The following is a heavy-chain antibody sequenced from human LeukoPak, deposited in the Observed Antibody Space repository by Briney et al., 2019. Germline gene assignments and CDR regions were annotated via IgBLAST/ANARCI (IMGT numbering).Heavy chain of an antibody. CDR2: IIPIFGTA. D-gene: IGHD5-24*01. Sequence: ASVKVSCKASGGTFSSYAISWLRQAPGQGLEWMGGIIPIFGTANYAQKFQGRVTITTDKSTSTAYMELSSLRSEDTAVYYCARAGKMATLYYFDYWGQGTLVTVSS. CDR3: ARAGKMATLYYFDY. V-gene: IGHV1-69*05. J-gene: IGHJ4*02. CDR1: GGTFSSYA.